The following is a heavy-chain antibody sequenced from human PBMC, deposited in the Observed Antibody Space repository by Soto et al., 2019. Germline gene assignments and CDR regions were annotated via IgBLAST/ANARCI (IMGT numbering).Heavy chain of an antibody. J-gene: IGHJ6*02. CDR3: ARPYCSSTSCNYGMDV. CDR2: IIPIFGTA. Sequence: SVKVSCKASGGTFSSYAISWVRQAPGQGLEWMGGIIPIFGTANYAQKFQGRVTITADESTSTAYMELSSLRSEDTAVYYCARPYCSSTSCNYGMDVWGQGTTVTVSS. V-gene: IGHV1-69*13. CDR1: GGTFSSYA. D-gene: IGHD2-2*01.